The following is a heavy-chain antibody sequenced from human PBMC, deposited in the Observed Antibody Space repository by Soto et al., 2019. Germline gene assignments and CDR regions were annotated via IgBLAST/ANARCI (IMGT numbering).Heavy chain of an antibody. V-gene: IGHV4-34*01. D-gene: IGHD2-2*01. J-gene: IGHJ5*02. CDR3: ASSRTRYCSSTSCYRSRWFDP. Sequence: SETLSLTCTVSGGSISSGYYWSWIRQPPGKGLEWIGEINHSGSTNYNPSLKSRVTISVDTSKNQFSLKLSSVTVADTAVYYCASSRTRYCSSTSCYRSRWFDPWGQGTLVTSPQ. CDR2: INHSGST. CDR1: GGSISSGYY.